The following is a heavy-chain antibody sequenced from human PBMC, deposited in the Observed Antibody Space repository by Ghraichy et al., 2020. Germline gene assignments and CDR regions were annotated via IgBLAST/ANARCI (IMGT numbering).Heavy chain of an antibody. D-gene: IGHD3-10*01. Sequence: GEALNISCAASGFSFSKYWMHWVRQAPGKGLVWVSCFKGDGSITEYADSLKGRFTISRDNVKNTLYLQMNSLRAEDTAVYYCARDLWSGCDCWGQGTLVTVSS. CDR3: ARDLWSGCDC. CDR2: FKGDGSIT. V-gene: IGHV3-74*03. J-gene: IGHJ4*02. CDR1: GFSFSKYW.